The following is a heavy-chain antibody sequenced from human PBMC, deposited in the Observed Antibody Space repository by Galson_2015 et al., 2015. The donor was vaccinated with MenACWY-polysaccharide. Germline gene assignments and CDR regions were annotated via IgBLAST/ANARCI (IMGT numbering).Heavy chain of an antibody. J-gene: IGHJ5*02. V-gene: IGHV3-7*01. CDR2: IKQDGSEK. Sequence: SLRLSCAASGFTFSSYWMSWVRQAPGKGLEWVANIKQDGSEKYYVDSVKGRFTISRDNAKNSLYLQMNSLRAEDTTVYYCARPAGYNWFDPWGQGTLVTVSS. D-gene: IGHD2-15*01. CDR3: ARPAGYNWFDP. CDR1: GFTFSSYW.